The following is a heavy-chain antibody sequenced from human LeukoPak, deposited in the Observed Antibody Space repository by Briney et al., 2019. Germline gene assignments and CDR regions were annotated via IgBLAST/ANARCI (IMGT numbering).Heavy chain of an antibody. CDR1: GFTVSSNY. Sequence: GGSLRLSCAASGFTVSSNYMSWVRQAPGKGLEWVSVIYSGGSTYYADSVKGRFTISRDNSKNTLYLQMNSLRAEDTAVYYCARDRRSGLYYYYMDVWGKGTTVTVSS. J-gene: IGHJ6*03. V-gene: IGHV3-53*01. CDR3: ARDRRSGLYYYYMDV. D-gene: IGHD1-26*01. CDR2: IYSGGST.